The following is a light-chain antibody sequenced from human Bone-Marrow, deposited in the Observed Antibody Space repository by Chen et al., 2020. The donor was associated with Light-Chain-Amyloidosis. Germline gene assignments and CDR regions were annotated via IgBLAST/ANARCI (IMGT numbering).Light chain of an antibody. CDR1: ALPTKY. J-gene: IGLJ2*01. V-gene: IGLV3-25*03. CDR3: QSADSSGTYEVI. Sequence: SYELTQPPSVSVSPGPTARTPCSGAALPTKYAYWYQQKPGQAPVLVIHRDTERPSGISERFSGSSSGTTATLTISGVQAEDEADYHCQSADSSGTYEVIFGGGTKLTVL. CDR2: RDT.